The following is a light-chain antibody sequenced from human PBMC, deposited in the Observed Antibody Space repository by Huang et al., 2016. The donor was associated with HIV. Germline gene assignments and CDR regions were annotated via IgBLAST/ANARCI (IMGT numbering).Light chain of an antibody. CDR2: TAS. CDR1: LSISSW. CDR3: QQYTTYCPT. Sequence: DIQMTQSPSTLSASVGDRVTISCRASLSISSWLAWYQQKPGKAPKLLIYTASSLESGVPSRFSGSGAGTEFTLTISSLQPDDFATYYCQQYTTYCPTFGQGTKLEIK. J-gene: IGKJ2*01. V-gene: IGKV1-5*03.